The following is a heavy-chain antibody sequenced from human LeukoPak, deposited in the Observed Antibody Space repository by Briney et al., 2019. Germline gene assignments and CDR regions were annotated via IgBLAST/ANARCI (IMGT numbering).Heavy chain of an antibody. Sequence: GGSLRPSCAVSRFTFSSYEMNWVRQAPGKGLEWVSYISTSASTIYYADSVKGRFTISRDNAKNSLYLQMNNLKPEDTAVYYCTRDSPNEVMLWWSIDYWGQGTLVTVSS. V-gene: IGHV3-48*03. CDR2: ISTSASTI. CDR3: TRDSPNEVMLWWSIDY. CDR1: RFTFSSYE. J-gene: IGHJ4*02. D-gene: IGHD2-21*01.